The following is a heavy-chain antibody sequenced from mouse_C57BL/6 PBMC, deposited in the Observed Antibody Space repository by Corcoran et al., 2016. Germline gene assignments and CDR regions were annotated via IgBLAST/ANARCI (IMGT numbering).Heavy chain of an antibody. J-gene: IGHJ1*03. CDR3: ARGGGSSYPWYFDV. Sequence: QVQLQQSGAELIKPGASLKLSCKATCYTFSGYWIEWVKQRPGHGLEWIGEILPGSGSTNYNEKFKGKATFTADTSSNTAYMQLSSLTTEDSAIYYCARGGGSSYPWYFDVWGTGTTVTVSS. D-gene: IGHD1-1*01. CDR2: ILPGSGST. V-gene: IGHV1-9*01. CDR1: CYTFSGYW.